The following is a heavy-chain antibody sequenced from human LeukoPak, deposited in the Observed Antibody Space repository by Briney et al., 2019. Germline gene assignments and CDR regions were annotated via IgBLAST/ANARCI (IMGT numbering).Heavy chain of an antibody. CDR3: TRDLGRSGSYYMDYYYYMDV. D-gene: IGHD3-10*01. CDR1: GFTFSNAW. Sequence: GGSLRLSCAASGFTFSNAWMSWVRQAPGKGLEWVGRIKSKTDGGTTDYAAPVKGRFTISRDDSKNTLYLQMNSLKTEDTAVYYCTRDLGRSGSYYMDYYYYMDVWGKGTTVTVSS. J-gene: IGHJ6*03. V-gene: IGHV3-15*01. CDR2: IKSKTDGGTT.